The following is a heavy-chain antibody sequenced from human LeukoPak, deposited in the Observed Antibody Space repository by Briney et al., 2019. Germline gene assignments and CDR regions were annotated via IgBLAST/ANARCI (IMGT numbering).Heavy chain of an antibody. V-gene: IGHV4-59*12. CDR3: ARYVPVRTGTTRASFDY. CDR2: IYYSGST. D-gene: IGHD1-1*01. Sequence: SETLSLTCTVSGGSISSYYWSWIRQPPGKGLEWIGYIYYSGSTNYNPSLKSRVTISVDTSKSQFSLNLRSVTAADTAVYYCARYVPVRTGTTRASFDYWGQGTLVTVSS. J-gene: IGHJ4*02. CDR1: GGSISSYY.